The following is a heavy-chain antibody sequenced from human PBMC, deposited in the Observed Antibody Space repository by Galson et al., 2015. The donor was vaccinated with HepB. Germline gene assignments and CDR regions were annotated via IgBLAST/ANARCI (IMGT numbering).Heavy chain of an antibody. V-gene: IGHV6-1*01. CDR2: TYYRSTWKN. CDR1: GDSVSSNGAT. CDR3: ARQYGSVFDS. Sequence: CAISGDSVSSNGATWNWIRQSPSRGLEWLGRTYYRSTWKNDYAVSMKSRLTINSDTSRNQFSLQLNSVTPEDTAVYYCARQYGSVFDSWGQGTLVTVPS. D-gene: IGHD6-19*01. J-gene: IGHJ4*02.